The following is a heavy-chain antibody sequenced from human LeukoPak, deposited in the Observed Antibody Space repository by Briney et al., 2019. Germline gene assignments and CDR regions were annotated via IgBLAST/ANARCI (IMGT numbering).Heavy chain of an antibody. J-gene: IGHJ4*02. D-gene: IGHD3-22*01. V-gene: IGHV1-69*05. CDR1: GGTFSSYA. CDR3: ARYRPTYYYDSSGYSGSGPYFDY. CDR2: IIPIFGTA. Sequence: GSSVKLSCKASGGTFSSYAISWVRQAPGQGLEWMGGIIPIFGTANYAQKFQGRVTITTDESTSTAYMELSSLRSEDTAVYYCARYRPTYYYDSSGYSGSGPYFDYWGQGTLVTVSS.